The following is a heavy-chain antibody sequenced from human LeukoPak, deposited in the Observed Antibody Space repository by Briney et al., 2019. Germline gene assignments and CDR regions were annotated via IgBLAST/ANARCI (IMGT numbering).Heavy chain of an antibody. CDR1: GYSFASYW. J-gene: IGHJ5*02. CDR2: IDPSDSYS. V-gene: IGHV5-10-1*01. Sequence: GESLKISRKGSGYSFASYWISWVRQMPGKGLEWMGRIDPSDSYSNYSPSFQGHVTMSADKSISTAYLQWSSLKASDTAMYYCARHDGFDPWGQGTLVTVSS. CDR3: ARHDGFDP.